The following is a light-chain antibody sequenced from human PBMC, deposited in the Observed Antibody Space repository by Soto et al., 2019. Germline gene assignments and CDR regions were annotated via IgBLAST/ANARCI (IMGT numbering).Light chain of an antibody. CDR2: GTS. J-gene: IGKJ1*01. V-gene: IGKV3-20*01. CDR3: QQYLTIPWT. Sequence: EIVLTQSPATLSLSPGERAALSCRASQSVSGSYLAWYQQKPGQAPRLLISGTSRTATGVPDRFSGSGSGTDFTLTISRLEPEDFAVYYCQQYLTIPWTFGQGTKVEIK. CDR1: QSVSGSY.